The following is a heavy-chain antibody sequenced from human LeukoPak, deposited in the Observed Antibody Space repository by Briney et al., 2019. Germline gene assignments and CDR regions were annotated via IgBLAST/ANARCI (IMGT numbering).Heavy chain of an antibody. Sequence: GGSPRLSCAASGFTFGSYTMNWVRQAPGKGLQWVSSISSSSSYIYYADSVKGRFTISRDNAKNSLNLQMNSLRAEDTAVYYCARGMKYYDSSGSFDYWGQGTLVTVSS. V-gene: IGHV3-21*01. CDR1: GFTFGSYT. CDR3: ARGMKYYDSSGSFDY. J-gene: IGHJ4*02. CDR2: ISSSSSYI. D-gene: IGHD3-22*01.